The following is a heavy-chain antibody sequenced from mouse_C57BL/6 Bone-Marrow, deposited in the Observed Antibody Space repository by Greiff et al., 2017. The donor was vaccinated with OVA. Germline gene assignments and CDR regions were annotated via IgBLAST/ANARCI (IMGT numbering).Heavy chain of an antibody. J-gene: IGHJ3*01. Sequence: EVKLVESGGGLVKPGGSLKLSCAASGFTFSSYTMSWVRQTPEKRLEWVATISGGGGNTYYPDSVKGRFTISRDNAKNTLYLQMSSLRSEDTALYYCARPYGNPAWFADWGKGTLVTVSA. V-gene: IGHV5-9*01. CDR2: ISGGGGNT. D-gene: IGHD2-1*01. CDR1: GFTFSSYT. CDR3: ARPYGNPAWFAD.